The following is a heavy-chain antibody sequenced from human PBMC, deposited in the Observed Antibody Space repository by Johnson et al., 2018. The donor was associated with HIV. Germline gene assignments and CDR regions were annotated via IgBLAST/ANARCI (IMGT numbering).Heavy chain of an antibody. J-gene: IGHJ3*02. D-gene: IGHD1-1*01. CDR2: ISGSGSTI. Sequence: QVQLVESGGGLVKPGGSLRLSCAASEFILSDYYMSWVRQAPEKGLEWISYISGSGSTIYYADSVNGRFTISRDNAKNSLYLHMNSLRAEDTAVYYCATVWRNEGRHAFDIWGQGTMVTVSS. CDR1: EFILSDYY. CDR3: ATVWRNEGRHAFDI. V-gene: IGHV3-11*04.